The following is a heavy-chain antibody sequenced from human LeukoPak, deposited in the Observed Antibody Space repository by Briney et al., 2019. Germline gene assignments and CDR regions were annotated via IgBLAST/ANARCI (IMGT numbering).Heavy chain of an antibody. D-gene: IGHD4-17*01. CDR2: IRQDADRK. CDR1: GFTISDYW. J-gene: IGHJ4*02. CDR3: ASTVESGY. V-gene: IGHV3-7*01. Sequence: PGGSLRLSCAASGFTISDYWMAWVRQAPGKGLEWVANIRQDADRKYYVDSVKGRFTISRDNAKNSVYLQMNSLRADDAAVYYCASTVESGYWGQGTLVTVSS.